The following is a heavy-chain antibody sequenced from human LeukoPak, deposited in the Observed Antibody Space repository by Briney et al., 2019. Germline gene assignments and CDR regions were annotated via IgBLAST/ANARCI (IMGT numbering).Heavy chain of an antibody. CDR1: GGTFSSYA. CDR2: IIPIFGTA. Sequence: SVKVSCKASGGTFSSYAISWVRQAPGQGLEWMGGIIPIFGTANYAQKFQGRVTITTDESTSTAYMELSSLRSEDTAVYYCARDRPDIVVVPAAMGEAFDIRGQGTMVTVSS. CDR3: ARDRPDIVVVPAAMGEAFDI. D-gene: IGHD2-2*01. V-gene: IGHV1-69*05. J-gene: IGHJ3*02.